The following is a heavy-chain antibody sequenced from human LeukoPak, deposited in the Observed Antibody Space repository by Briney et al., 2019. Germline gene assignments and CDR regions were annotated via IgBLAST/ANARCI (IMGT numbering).Heavy chain of an antibody. CDR3: VRGGHKLDIETSRYYYGLDV. CDR1: GIPLSDYW. V-gene: IGHV3-74*03. J-gene: IGHJ6*02. D-gene: IGHD2-2*03. Sequence: GGPLRLPCAASGIPLSDYWMNWFRQGPGKGLVPVSGFERAGTRTVYADSVKGRFTISRDNAKNTMYLQMNSLRAEDTAVYYCVRGGHKLDIETSRYYYGLDVWGQGTTVTVSS. CDR2: FERAGTRT.